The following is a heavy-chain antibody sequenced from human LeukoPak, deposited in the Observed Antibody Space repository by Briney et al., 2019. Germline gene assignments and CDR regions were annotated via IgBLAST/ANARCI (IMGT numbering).Heavy chain of an antibody. Sequence: GASVKVSCTASGGTFSSYAISWVRQAPGQGLEWMGRIIPILGIANYAQKFQGRVTITADKSTSTAYMELSSLRSEDTAVYYCASSVHYYGTDVWGQGTTVTVSS. J-gene: IGHJ6*02. CDR2: IIPILGIA. CDR3: ASSVHYYGTDV. CDR1: GGTFSSYA. V-gene: IGHV1-69*04. D-gene: IGHD3-16*02.